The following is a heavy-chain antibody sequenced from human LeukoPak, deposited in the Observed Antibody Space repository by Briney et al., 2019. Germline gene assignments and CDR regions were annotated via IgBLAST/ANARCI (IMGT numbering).Heavy chain of an antibody. Sequence: PSQTLSLTCTVSGGSISSDGYYWNWIRQHPGEGLEWIGYISYSRNTYYNPSLKSRVTVSVDTSKSQFSLKLSSVTAADTAVYYCARDGVTGTTAWGQGTLVTVSS. CDR1: GGSISSDGYY. CDR2: ISYSRNT. CDR3: ARDGVTGTTA. D-gene: IGHD1-7*01. J-gene: IGHJ5*02. V-gene: IGHV4-31*03.